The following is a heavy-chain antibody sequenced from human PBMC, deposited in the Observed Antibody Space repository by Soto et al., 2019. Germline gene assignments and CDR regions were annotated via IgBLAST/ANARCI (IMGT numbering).Heavy chain of an antibody. V-gene: IGHV4-31*03. CDR1: SGSISSGDYF. J-gene: IGHJ5*02. CDR2: IYHSGST. D-gene: IGHD3-16*01. CDR3: ATYWGTESHTFWFDL. Sequence: SETLSLTCTVSSGSISSGDYFWSWIRQHPGKGLEWIGYIYHSGSTYSNPSHSGSTYYNPSLQSRVTISLDTSQNQFFLKLTSVTGADTAIYYCATYWGTESHTFWFDLWGRGAQVTVSS.